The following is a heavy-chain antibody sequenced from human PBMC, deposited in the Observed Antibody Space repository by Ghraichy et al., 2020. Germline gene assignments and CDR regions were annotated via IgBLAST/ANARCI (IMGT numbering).Heavy chain of an antibody. CDR1: GFTFISYD. Sequence: GVLRLSCVVSGFTFISYDMNWVRQAPGKGLEWVSYISSSSSYIYYADSVEGRFTISRDNDKNLLFLQMDSLRAEDTAVYYCARDPGYCSGGRCFGDAFDIWGQGTMVTVSS. V-gene: IGHV3-21*01. CDR3: ARDPGYCSGGRCFGDAFDI. D-gene: IGHD2-15*01. J-gene: IGHJ3*02. CDR2: ISSSSSYI.